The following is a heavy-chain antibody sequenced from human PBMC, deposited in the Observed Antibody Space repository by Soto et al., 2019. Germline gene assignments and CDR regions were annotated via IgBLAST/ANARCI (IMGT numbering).Heavy chain of an antibody. CDR2: IIPISGTA. V-gene: IGHV1-69*01. J-gene: IGHJ4*02. Sequence: QVQLVQSGAEVKKPGSSVKVSCKASGGTFSSYAISWVRQAPGQGLEWMGGIIPISGTANYAQKFQCRVTITADESTSTAYMELSSLRSEDTAVYYCARQFQQGEYFDYWGQGPLVTVSS. CDR3: ARQFQQGEYFDY. D-gene: IGHD2-2*01. CDR1: GGTFSSYA.